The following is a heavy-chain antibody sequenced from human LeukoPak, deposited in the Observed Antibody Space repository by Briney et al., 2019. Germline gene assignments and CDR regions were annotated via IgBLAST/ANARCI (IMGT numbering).Heavy chain of an antibody. D-gene: IGHD3-10*01. CDR3: ASQTNYYCGSGTYWGAFDI. Sequence: GGSLRLSCAASGFTFDDYAIHWVRQAPGKGLEWVSLISGDGGTTYYADSLKGRFTIFRDNSKNSLSLQMNSLRTEDTALYYCASQTNYYCGSGTYWGAFDIWGQGTMVTVSS. CDR2: ISGDGGTT. V-gene: IGHV3-43*02. J-gene: IGHJ3*02. CDR1: GFTFDDYA.